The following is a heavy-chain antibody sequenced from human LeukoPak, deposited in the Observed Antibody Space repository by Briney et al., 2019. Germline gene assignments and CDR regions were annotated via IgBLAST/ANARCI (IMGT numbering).Heavy chain of an antibody. CDR1: GFTFSNHG. Sequence: PGGSLRLSCAASGFTFSNHGMNWVRQAPGKGLEWVSGISPSGDITYYADSVKGRFTISRDNSKNILYLQMNSLRAEDTAVYYCAKDRCSNGVGCYYSYMDVWGKGTTVTISS. CDR3: AKDRCSNGVGCYYSYMDV. CDR2: ISPSGDIT. D-gene: IGHD2-8*01. J-gene: IGHJ6*03. V-gene: IGHV3-23*01.